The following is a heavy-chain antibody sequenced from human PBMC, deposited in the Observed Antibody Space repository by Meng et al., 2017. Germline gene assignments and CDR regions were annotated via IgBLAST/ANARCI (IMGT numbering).Heavy chain of an antibody. Sequence: GESLKISCAVSGFTFTNGWVHWVRQAPGKGLEWVGRIGSKTDGATADYAAPAQGRFTISTDDSENTLYLQMSSLNIEDTAVYYCLKYNSGWAWGQGTLVTVSS. V-gene: IGHV3-15*04. J-gene: IGHJ5*02. D-gene: IGHD6-19*01. CDR1: GFTFTNGW. CDR2: IGSKTDGATA. CDR3: LKYNSGWA.